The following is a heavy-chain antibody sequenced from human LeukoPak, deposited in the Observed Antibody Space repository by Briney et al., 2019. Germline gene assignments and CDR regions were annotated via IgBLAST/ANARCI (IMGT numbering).Heavy chain of an antibody. CDR1: GFTFSSYA. D-gene: IGHD3-16*01. J-gene: IGHJ4*02. V-gene: IGHV3-23*01. CDR3: ATEMYYDYVWGSYPFFDY. Sequence: PGGSLRLSCAASGFTFSSYAMSWVRQAPGKGLEWVSAISGSGGSTYYADSVKGRFTISRDNSKNTLYLQMNSLRAEDTAVYYCATEMYYDYVWGSYPFFDYWGQGTLATVSS. CDR2: ISGSGGST.